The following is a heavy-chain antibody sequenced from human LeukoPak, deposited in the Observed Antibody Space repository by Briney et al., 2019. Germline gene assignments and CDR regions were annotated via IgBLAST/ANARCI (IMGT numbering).Heavy chain of an antibody. D-gene: IGHD2-15*01. CDR1: GGSISSYY. Sequence: SETLSLTCTVSGGSISSYYWSWIRQPRGKGLEWLGYIYYSGSTNYNPSLKSRVTISVDTSKNQFSLKLSSVTAADTAVYYCARGHFGDIVVVVAAPYYFDYWGQGTLVTVSS. J-gene: IGHJ4*02. V-gene: IGHV4-59*12. CDR3: ARGHFGDIVVVVAAPYYFDY. CDR2: IYYSGST.